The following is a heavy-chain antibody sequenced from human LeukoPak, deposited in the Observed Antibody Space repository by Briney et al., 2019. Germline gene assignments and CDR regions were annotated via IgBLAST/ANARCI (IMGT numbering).Heavy chain of an antibody. V-gene: IGHV3-74*01. D-gene: IGHD4-17*01. CDR2: VTGDGSST. CDR1: GFTFSGYW. CDR3: ARDTGWYFDL. J-gene: IGHJ2*01. Sequence: GGSLRLSCAASGFTFSGYWMHWVRQVPGKGLVWVSRVTGDGSSTTYADSVKGRFTISRDNAKNTVFLQMISLRAEDTAVYYCARDTGWYFDLWGRGTLVTVSS.